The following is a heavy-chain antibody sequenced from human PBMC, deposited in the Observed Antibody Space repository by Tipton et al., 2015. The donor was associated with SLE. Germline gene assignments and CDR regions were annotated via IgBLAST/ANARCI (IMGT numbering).Heavy chain of an antibody. Sequence: TLSLTCTVSGGSISSGSYYWSWIRQPAGKGLEWIGRIYTSGSTNYNPSLKSRVTISVDTSKNQFSLKLSSVTAADTAVYYCARGGIVVVPAAHEAPFGYWGQGTLVTVSS. J-gene: IGHJ4*02. D-gene: IGHD2-2*01. V-gene: IGHV4-61*02. CDR3: ARGGIVVVPAAHEAPFGY. CDR1: GGSISSGSYY. CDR2: IYTSGST.